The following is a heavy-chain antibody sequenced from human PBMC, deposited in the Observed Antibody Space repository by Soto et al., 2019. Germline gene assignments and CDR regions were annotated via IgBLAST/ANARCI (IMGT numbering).Heavy chain of an antibody. CDR1: GFTFSDSA. J-gene: IGHJ4*02. Sequence: EVQLVESGGGLVQPGGSLKLSCAASGFTFSDSAMHWVRQASGKGLEWVGRIRSKANSFATEYAASVKGRFTISRDDSKHTAYLQMNSLNTEDTALYYSTAHSSSSLRNLGQGTLVTVSS. D-gene: IGHD6-6*01. CDR2: IRSKANSFAT. CDR3: TAHSSSSLRN. V-gene: IGHV3-73*01.